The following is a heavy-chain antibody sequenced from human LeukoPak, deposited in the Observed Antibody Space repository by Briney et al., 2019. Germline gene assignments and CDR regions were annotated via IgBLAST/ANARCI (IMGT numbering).Heavy chain of an antibody. D-gene: IGHD1-26*01. CDR1: GHTFTSYY. CDR2: INPSGGST. Sequence: ASVKVSCKASGHTFTSYYMHWVRQAPGQGLEWMGIINPSGGSTSYAQKFQGRVTMTRDMSTSTVYMELSSLRSEDTAVYYCARDAHSGSYLRFNWFDPWGQGTLVTVSS. CDR3: ARDAHSGSYLRFNWFDP. J-gene: IGHJ5*02. V-gene: IGHV1-46*01.